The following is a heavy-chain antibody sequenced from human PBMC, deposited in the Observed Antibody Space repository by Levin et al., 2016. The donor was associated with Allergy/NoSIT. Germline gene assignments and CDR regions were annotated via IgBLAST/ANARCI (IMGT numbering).Heavy chain of an antibody. CDR1: GFTFSSHA. CDR3: ARAGGYGTVDY. V-gene: IGHV3-7*03. CDR2: INQDGSGK. J-gene: IGHJ4*02. Sequence: GGSLRLSCAASGFTFSSHAMTWVRQAPGKGLEWVANINQDGSGKYYVDSVEGRFTISKDNAKNSLYLQMNSLRVEDTALYYCARAGGYGTVDYWGQGAQVTVSS. D-gene: IGHD1-7*01.